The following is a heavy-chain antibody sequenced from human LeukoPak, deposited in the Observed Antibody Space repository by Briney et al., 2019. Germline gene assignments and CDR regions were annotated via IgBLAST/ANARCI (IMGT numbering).Heavy chain of an antibody. CDR3: GGFGYEAAVDL. D-gene: IGHD6-13*01. Sequence: GGSLRLSCAASGFTFSSYAMSWVRQAPGKGLEWVSAISGSGGSTYYADSVKGRFTISRDNSKNTLYLQMNSRRAEDTAVYYCGGFGYEAAVDLWGQGTLVTVSS. CDR2: ISGSGGST. J-gene: IGHJ4*02. V-gene: IGHV3-23*01. CDR1: GFTFSSYA.